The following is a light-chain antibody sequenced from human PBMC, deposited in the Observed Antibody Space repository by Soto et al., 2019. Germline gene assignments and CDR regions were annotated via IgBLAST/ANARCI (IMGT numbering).Light chain of an antibody. Sequence: DIQLTQSPSFLSASVGERVTITCRASQAMSSYFAWYQQKPGKAPKLLIYAASTLQTGVPSRFRGSGSGTEFPLTISGLQPEDFAPYYCQQLDTYPPNTIGQGTRLE. CDR2: AAS. CDR3: QQLDTYPPNT. V-gene: IGKV1-9*01. J-gene: IGKJ5*01. CDR1: QAMSSY.